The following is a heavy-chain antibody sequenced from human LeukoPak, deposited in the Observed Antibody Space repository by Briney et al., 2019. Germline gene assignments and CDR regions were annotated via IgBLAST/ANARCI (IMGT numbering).Heavy chain of an antibody. J-gene: IGHJ4*02. CDR3: ARGGEMATVPHLYYFDD. CDR2: INPSGGST. V-gene: IGHV1-46*01. CDR1: GYTFISYY. Sequence: ASVKVSCKASGYTFISYYMHWVRQAPGQGPEWMGIINPSGGSTTYAQKFQGRVTMTRDTSTTTVYMELSSLRSEDTAVYYCARGGEMATVPHLYYFDDWGQGTLVTVSS. D-gene: IGHD5-24*01.